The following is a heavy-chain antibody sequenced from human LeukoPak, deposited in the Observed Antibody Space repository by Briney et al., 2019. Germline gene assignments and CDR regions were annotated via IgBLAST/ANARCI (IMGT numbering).Heavy chain of an antibody. CDR2: INHSGST. J-gene: IGHJ6*02. CDR1: GGSFSGYY. CDR3: ARYTMGRGISQGLLPSYYYYGMDV. Sequence: KPSETLSLTCAVYGGSFSGYYWSWIRQPPGKGLEWIGEINHSGSTNYNPSLKSRVTISVDTSKNQFSLKLSSVTAADTAVYYCARYTMGRGISQGLLPSYYYYGMDVWGQGTTVTVSS. D-gene: IGHD3-10*01. V-gene: IGHV4-34*01.